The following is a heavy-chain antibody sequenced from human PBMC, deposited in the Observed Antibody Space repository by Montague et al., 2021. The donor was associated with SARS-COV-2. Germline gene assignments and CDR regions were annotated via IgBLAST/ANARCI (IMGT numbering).Heavy chain of an antibody. Sequence: SETLSLTCSVSSGSIISSGYYWVWIRQPPGKELEWIGNIYYSGTTYYNPSLQSRGTISVDTSKNHLSLRLISVTAADTAVYFCARGMIRVFTTPFDYWGQGSQVTVSS. CDR1: SGSIISSGYY. J-gene: IGHJ4*02. CDR2: IYYSGTT. D-gene: IGHD3-10*01. CDR3: ARGMIRVFTTPFDY. V-gene: IGHV4-39*02.